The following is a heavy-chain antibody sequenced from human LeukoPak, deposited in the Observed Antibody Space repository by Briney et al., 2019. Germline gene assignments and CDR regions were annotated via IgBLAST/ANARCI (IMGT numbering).Heavy chain of an antibody. CDR2: IRSKTNNYAT. CDR1: GLTFSGSA. CDR3: TRLSTWDSDC. Sequence: GGSLRLSCAASGLTFSGSAMHWVRQASGKGLEWVGRIRSKTNNYATAYGASVKGRFTISRDDSKNTACLQMDSLKTEDTAVYYCTRLSTWDSDCWGQGTLVTVSS. V-gene: IGHV3-73*01. D-gene: IGHD2/OR15-2a*01. J-gene: IGHJ4*02.